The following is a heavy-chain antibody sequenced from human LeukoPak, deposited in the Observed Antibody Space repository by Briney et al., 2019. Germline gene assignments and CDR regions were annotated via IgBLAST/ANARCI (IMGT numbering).Heavy chain of an antibody. Sequence: GGSLRLSCAASGFTFSSYAMHWVRQAPGKGLEWVAVISYDGSNKYYADSVKGRFTISRDNSKNTLYLQMNSLRVEDTAIYYCARDSAFSSYSNWGQGPWSPSPQ. D-gene: IGHD2-15*01. V-gene: IGHV3-30*04. CDR1: GFTFSSYA. CDR3: ARDSAFSSYSN. CDR2: ISYDGSNK. J-gene: IGHJ1*01.